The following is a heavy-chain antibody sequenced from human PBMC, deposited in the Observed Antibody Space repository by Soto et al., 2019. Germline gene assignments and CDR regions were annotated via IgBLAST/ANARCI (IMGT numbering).Heavy chain of an antibody. Sequence: PLETLSLTCTVSGGSISSYYWSWIRQPPGKGLEWIGYIYYSGSTNYNPSLKSRVTISVDTSKNQFSLKLSSVTAADTAVYYCARRYGSGFDYWGQGTLVTVS. CDR3: ARRYGSGFDY. V-gene: IGHV4-59*08. CDR2: IYYSGST. CDR1: GGSISSYY. D-gene: IGHD3-10*01. J-gene: IGHJ4*02.